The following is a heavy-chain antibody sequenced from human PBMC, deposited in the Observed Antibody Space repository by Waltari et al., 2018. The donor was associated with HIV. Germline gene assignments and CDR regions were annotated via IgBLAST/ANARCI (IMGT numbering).Heavy chain of an antibody. CDR2: MSSSGSTI. J-gene: IGHJ4*02. CDR3: ARCSTWHVSEFAY. D-gene: IGHD6-13*01. V-gene: IGHV3-11*04. CDR1: GFTFSDYY. Sequence: QVQVVESGGGLVKPGGSLRLSCAASGFTFSDYYMSWIRQAPGKGLEWISYMSSSGSTISYADSVKGRFTISRDNAKNSLYLQMNNLRAEDTAVYYCARCSTWHVSEFAYWGQGTLVTVSS.